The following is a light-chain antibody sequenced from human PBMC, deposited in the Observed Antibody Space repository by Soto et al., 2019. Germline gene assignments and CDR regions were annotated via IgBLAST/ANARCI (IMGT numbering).Light chain of an antibody. CDR3: QQYGALIT. CDR1: QTVGSTY. V-gene: IGKV3-20*01. J-gene: IGKJ5*01. CDR2: DAS. Sequence: EIVLTQSPGTLSLSPGERATLSCRTSQTVGSTYLAWYQQKPGQAPRLLIYDASTRDTDIPDGFSGSGAGTDLTLTINRLEPEDVELYYCQQYGALITFGQGTRLEIK.